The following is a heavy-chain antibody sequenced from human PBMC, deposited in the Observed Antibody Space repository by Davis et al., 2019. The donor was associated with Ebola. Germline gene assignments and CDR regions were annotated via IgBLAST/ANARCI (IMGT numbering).Heavy chain of an antibody. CDR3: ARGGRWYDIMTEASLMDV. J-gene: IGHJ6*04. CDR1: GFTFSSYS. D-gene: IGHD3-9*01. Sequence: GESLKISCAASGFTFSSYSMNWVRQAPGKGLEWVSFITSSSSYIYYADSVKGRFTISRDNAKNSLFLQMNSLRGEDAAVYYCARGGRWYDIMTEASLMDVWGKGTTVAVSS. CDR2: ITSSSSYI. V-gene: IGHV3-21*01.